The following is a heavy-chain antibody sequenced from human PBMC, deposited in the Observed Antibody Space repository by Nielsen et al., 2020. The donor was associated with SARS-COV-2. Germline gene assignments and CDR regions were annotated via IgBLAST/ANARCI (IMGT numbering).Heavy chain of an antibody. CDR2: IKQDGSEK. D-gene: IGHD6-13*01. Sequence: GESLKISCAASGFTFSNYWMTWVRQAPGKGLEWVANIKQDGSEKYYVDSVKGRFTISRDNAKNSLSLQMNSLRAEDTAVYYCARVEGSSWYFEYWGQGTLVTVSS. CDR1: GFTFSNYW. V-gene: IGHV3-7*03. J-gene: IGHJ4*02. CDR3: ARVEGSSWYFEY.